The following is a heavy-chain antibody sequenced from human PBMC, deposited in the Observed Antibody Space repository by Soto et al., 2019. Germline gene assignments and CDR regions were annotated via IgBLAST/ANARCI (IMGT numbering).Heavy chain of an antibody. CDR2: ISAYNGNR. D-gene: IGHD2-15*01. CDR3: ARADMPLVWFDP. CDR1: GYTFASYG. J-gene: IGHJ5*02. Sequence: QVQLVQSGAEVKKPGASAKVSCKASGYTFASYGISWVRQAPGQGLEWMGWISAYNGNRNYAQKLQGRVTMTTDTSTSTAHMELRSLRSDDTAVYYCARADMPLVWFDPWGQGTLVTVTS. V-gene: IGHV1-18*01.